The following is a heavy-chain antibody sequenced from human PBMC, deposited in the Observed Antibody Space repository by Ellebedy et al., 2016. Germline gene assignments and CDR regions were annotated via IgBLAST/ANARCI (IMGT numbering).Heavy chain of an antibody. V-gene: IGHV1-18*01. Sequence: ASVKVSXXASGYTFTSYGISWVRQAPGQGLEWMGWISAYNGNTNYAQKFQGRVTMTRDTSISTAYMELSRLRSDDTAVYYCARGQGPRYYFDYWGQGTLVTVSS. J-gene: IGHJ4*02. CDR1: GYTFTSYG. CDR3: ARGQGPRYYFDY. CDR2: ISAYNGNT.